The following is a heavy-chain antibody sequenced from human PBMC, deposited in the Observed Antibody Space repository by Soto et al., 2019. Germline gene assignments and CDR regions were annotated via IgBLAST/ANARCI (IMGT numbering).Heavy chain of an antibody. CDR3: ARGTSFDY. J-gene: IGHJ4*02. V-gene: IGHV1-18*01. CDR1: GYTLNTYG. Sequence: QVQLVQSGAEVKKPGASVKVSCKASGYTLNTYGITWVRQAPGQGLEWMGWISANNDHTNYPQKLQGRVTMTTDTPTRTAYMGLRSLTSDDTPVYYWARGTSFDYWGQGTLVTVSS. CDR2: ISANNDHT.